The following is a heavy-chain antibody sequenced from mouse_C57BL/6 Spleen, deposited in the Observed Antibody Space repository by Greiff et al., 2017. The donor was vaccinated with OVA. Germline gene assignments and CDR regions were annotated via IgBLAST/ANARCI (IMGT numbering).Heavy chain of an antibody. CDR3: ARANSMGAMDY. CDR2: IDPSDSYT. CDR1: GYTFTSYW. V-gene: IGHV1-50*01. Sequence: QVQLKQPGAELVKPGASVKLSCKASGYTFTSYWMQWVKQRPGQGLEWIGEIDPSDSYTNYNQKFKGKATLTVDTSSSTAYMQLSSLTSEDSAVYYCARANSMGAMDYWGQGTSVTVSS. J-gene: IGHJ4*01. D-gene: IGHD4-1*01.